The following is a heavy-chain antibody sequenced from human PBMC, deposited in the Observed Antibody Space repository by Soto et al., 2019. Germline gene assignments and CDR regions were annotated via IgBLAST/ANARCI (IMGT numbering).Heavy chain of an antibody. J-gene: IGHJ6*02. D-gene: IGHD3-3*01. V-gene: IGHV1-18*01. CDR1: GYTFTSYG. CDR2: ISAYNGST. Sequence: GASVKVSCKASGYTFTSYGISWVRQAPGQGLEWMGWISAYNGSTNYAQKLQGRVTMTTDTSTSTAYMELRSLRSDDTAVYYCARRYYDFWSGYYTYYYYGMDVWGQGTTVTVSS. CDR3: ARRYYDFWSGYYTYYYYGMDV.